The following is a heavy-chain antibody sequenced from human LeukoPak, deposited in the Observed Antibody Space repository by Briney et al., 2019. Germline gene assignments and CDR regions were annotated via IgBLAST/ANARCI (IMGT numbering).Heavy chain of an antibody. D-gene: IGHD3-22*01. Sequence: GGPLELSCPAPGFTFITNWRSGVGKAPGKGWGGVSAISGGGVSTYYADSVKGRFTVSRDNSKNTLYLQMNSLRAEDTAVYYCARERVYYDGSGYKTAEYFQHWGQGTLVTVSS. CDR2: ISGGGVST. CDR1: GFTFITNW. J-gene: IGHJ1*01. CDR3: ARERVYYDGSGYKTAEYFQH. V-gene: IGHV3-23*01.